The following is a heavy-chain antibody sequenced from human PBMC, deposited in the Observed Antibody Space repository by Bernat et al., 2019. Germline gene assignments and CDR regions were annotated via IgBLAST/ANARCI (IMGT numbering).Heavy chain of an antibody. D-gene: IGHD4-23*01. J-gene: IGHJ4*02. V-gene: IGHV3-74*01. Sequence: EVQLVESGGGLVQPGGSLRLSCAASGFTFSSHWMHWVRQAPGKGLVWVSRINSDGSTTTYADSVKGRFTISRDNAKNTLYLQTNSLRAEDTAVYYCARVPYGGNYPFDYWGQGTLATVSS. CDR1: GFTFSSHW. CDR3: ARVPYGGNYPFDY. CDR2: INSDGSTT.